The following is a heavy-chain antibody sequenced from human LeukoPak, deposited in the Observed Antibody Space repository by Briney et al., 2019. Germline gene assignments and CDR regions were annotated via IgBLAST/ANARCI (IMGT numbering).Heavy chain of an antibody. CDR1: GFTFSSYG. Sequence: GRSLRLSCAASGFTFSSYGMHWVRQAPGKGLEWVAVISYVGSNKYYADSVKGRFTISRDNSKNTLYLQMNSLRAEDTAVYYCAKDRFLTMIVVVPDYWGQGTLVTVSS. CDR3: AKDRFLTMIVVVPDY. J-gene: IGHJ4*02. CDR2: ISYVGSNK. D-gene: IGHD3-22*01. V-gene: IGHV3-30*18.